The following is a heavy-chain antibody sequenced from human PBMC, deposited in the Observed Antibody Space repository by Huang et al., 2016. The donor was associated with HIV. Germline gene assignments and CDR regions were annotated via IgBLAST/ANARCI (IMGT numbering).Heavy chain of an antibody. CDR1: GGSISSSDYH. J-gene: IGHJ6*03. Sequence: QLLLQESGPGLVKPSEALALTCAVSGGSISSSDYHWGWIRQPPGKGLEWIGSSYYKGSTHYIPSLKSRVTIAVDTSKNLFFLNLTSMTAADTAVYYCARHREGPVAYYSGWGSHLNYMDVWGRGRTVVVSS. CDR3: ARHREGPVAYYSGWGSHLNYMDV. D-gene: IGHD3-10*01. V-gene: IGHV4-39*01. CDR2: SYYKGST.